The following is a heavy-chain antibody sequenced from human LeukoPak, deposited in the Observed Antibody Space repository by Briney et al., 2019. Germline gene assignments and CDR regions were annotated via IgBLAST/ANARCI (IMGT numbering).Heavy chain of an antibody. CDR2: ISYDGSNK. V-gene: IGHV3-30*19. CDR1: GFTFSSYG. CDR3: ARVAVAGPYFDY. J-gene: IGHJ4*02. D-gene: IGHD6-19*01. Sequence: PGRSLRLSCAASGFTFSSYGMHWVRQAPGKGLEWVAVISYDGSNKYYADSVKGRFTISRDNSKNTLYLQMNSLRAEDTAVYYCARVAVAGPYFDYWGQGTLVTISS.